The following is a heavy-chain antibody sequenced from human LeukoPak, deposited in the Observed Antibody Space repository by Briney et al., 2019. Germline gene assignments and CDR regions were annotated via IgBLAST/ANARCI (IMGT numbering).Heavy chain of an antibody. CDR2: ISSDGNNK. CDR3: AKGRRIAAAGTIDY. Sequence: GGSLRLSCAASGFTLSSYSIHWVRQAPGMGLEWVAVISSDGNNKYYADSVKGRFTISRDNSKNTLYLQMNSLRAEDTAVYYCAKGRRIAAAGTIDYWGQGTLVTVSS. CDR1: GFTLSSYS. D-gene: IGHD6-13*01. V-gene: IGHV3-30*18. J-gene: IGHJ4*02.